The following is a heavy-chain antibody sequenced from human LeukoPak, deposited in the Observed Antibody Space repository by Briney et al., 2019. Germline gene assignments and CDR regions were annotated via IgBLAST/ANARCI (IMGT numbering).Heavy chain of an antibody. CDR2: MNPNTGNT. J-gene: IGHJ5*02. Sequence: SVKVSCKASGYTFTSYDINWVRQATGQGLEWMGWMNPNTGNTGSAQKIQGRVTMTRNTSISTAYMELSSLRSEDTAVYYCARGRPKTLLWFGGFPWKTNWFDPWGQGTLVTVSS. V-gene: IGHV1-8*01. D-gene: IGHD3-10*01. CDR1: GYTFTSYD. CDR3: ARGRPKTLLWFGGFPWKTNWFDP.